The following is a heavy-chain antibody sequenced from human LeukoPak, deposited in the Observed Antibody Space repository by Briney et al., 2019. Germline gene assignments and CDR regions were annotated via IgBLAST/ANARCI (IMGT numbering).Heavy chain of an antibody. CDR2: ISAYNGNT. CDR1: GYTFTSYG. J-gene: IGHJ3*02. Sequence: GASVNVSFKASGYTFTSYGISWVRQAPGQGLEWMGWISAYNGNTNYAKKRQGSVTLTKETYTSTAYMELRRLRSDDTALYDCARWSLPAPIFKVDAFDIWGQGTMVTVSS. CDR3: ARWSLPAPIFKVDAFDI. D-gene: IGHD2-2*02. V-gene: IGHV1-18*01.